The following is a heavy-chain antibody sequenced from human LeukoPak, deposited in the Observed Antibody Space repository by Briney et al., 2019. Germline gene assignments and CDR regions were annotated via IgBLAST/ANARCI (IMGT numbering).Heavy chain of an antibody. CDR1: AYTFTSYG. J-gene: IGHJ4*02. CDR2: ISAHNGNT. Sequence: GASVKVSCKASAYTFTSYGIAWVRQAPGQGLEWMGWISAHNGNTNYAQKLQGRVTMTTDTSTSAAYMELRSLRSDDTAVYYCARDHGNVVVPAASDYWGQGTLVTVSS. CDR3: ARDHGNVVVPAASDY. D-gene: IGHD2-2*01. V-gene: IGHV1-18*01.